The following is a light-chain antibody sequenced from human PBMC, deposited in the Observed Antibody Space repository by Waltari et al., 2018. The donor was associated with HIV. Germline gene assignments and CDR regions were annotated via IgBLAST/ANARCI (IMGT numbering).Light chain of an antibody. J-gene: IGKJ2*01. V-gene: IGKV2-28*01. Sequence: TQIPLSLTVSAGESASISCSATESLRHSNGRDYLDWYVQRPGPTPRLLSYLASNRASGVPDRFVGTGSGTDFTLRITRVEAADVGTYFCLQTIRAPFAFGQGT. CDR1: ESLRHSNGRDY. CDR3: LQTIRAPFA. CDR2: LAS.